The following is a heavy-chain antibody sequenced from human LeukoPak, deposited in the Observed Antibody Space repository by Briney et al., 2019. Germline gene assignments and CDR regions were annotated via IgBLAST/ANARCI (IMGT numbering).Heavy chain of an antibody. CDR2: ISGSGGST. CDR1: GFTFSSYA. Sequence: GGSLTLSCAASGFTFSSYAMSWVRQAPGKGLEWVSAISGSGGSTYYADSVKGRFTISRDNSKNTLYLQMNSLRAEDTAVYYCAKISLHDYGDYADYWGQGTLVTVSS. CDR3: AKISLHDYGDYADY. D-gene: IGHD4-17*01. J-gene: IGHJ4*02. V-gene: IGHV3-23*01.